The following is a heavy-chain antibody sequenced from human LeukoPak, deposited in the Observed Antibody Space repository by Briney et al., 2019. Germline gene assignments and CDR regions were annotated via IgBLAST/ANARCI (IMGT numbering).Heavy chain of an antibody. CDR3: ARAVAGTDEIDS. Sequence: PGGSLRLSCAGSGFSFSSYDMLWVHQATGKGLEWVSAIGSGGDTYYAGSVKGRFTISRESAKNSFYLQMNSLSAGDTAVYFCARAVAGTDEIDSRGQGTLVTVSS. D-gene: IGHD6-19*01. CDR1: GFSFSSYD. V-gene: IGHV3-13*01. J-gene: IGHJ4*02. CDR2: IGSGGDT.